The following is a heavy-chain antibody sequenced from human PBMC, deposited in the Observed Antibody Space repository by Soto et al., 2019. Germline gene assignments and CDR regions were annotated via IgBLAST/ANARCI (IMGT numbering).Heavy chain of an antibody. V-gene: IGHV4-31*03. Sequence: SESLSLTCTVSGGSISSGGYYWSWIRQHPGKGLEWIGYIYYSGSTYYNPSLKSRVTISVDTSKNQFSLKLSSVTAADTAVYYCARLGSSSWTRWWFDPCGQGTLVTVSS. CDR1: GGSISSGGYY. CDR3: ARLGSSSWTRWWFDP. J-gene: IGHJ5*02. D-gene: IGHD6-13*01. CDR2: IYYSGST.